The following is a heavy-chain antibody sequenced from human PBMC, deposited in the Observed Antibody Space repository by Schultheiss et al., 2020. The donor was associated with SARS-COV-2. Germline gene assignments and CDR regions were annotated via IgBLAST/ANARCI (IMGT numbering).Heavy chain of an antibody. CDR2: IYPGDSDT. V-gene: IGHV5-51*01. CDR1: GYKFTSYW. CDR3: ARLPTRLSYYYYYMDV. D-gene: IGHD2-2*01. J-gene: IGHJ6*03. Sequence: GGSLRLSCKASGYKFTSYWIGWVRQMPGKGLEWMGIIYPGDSDTRYSPSFQGQVTISADKSISTAYLQWNSLKASDTAMYYCARLPTRLSYYYYYMDVWGKGTTVTVSS.